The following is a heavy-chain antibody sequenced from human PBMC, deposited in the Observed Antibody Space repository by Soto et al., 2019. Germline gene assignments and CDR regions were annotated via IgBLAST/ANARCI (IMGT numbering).Heavy chain of an antibody. CDR1: GFSLSNAKMG. V-gene: IGHV2-26*01. Sequence: QVTLKESGPVLVKPTETLTLTCAVSGFSLSNAKMGVSWIRQPPGKALEWLAHIFSNDEESYSTSLKSRLTISKDTSKSLVVLTMTDMDPVDTATYYCARKGDTYYYAMDVWGHGITVTVSS. D-gene: IGHD1-26*01. CDR3: ARKGDTYYYAMDV. CDR2: IFSNDEE. J-gene: IGHJ6*02.